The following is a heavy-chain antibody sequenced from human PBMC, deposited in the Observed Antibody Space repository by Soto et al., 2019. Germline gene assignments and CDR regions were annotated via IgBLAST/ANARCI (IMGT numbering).Heavy chain of an antibody. V-gene: IGHV4-30-4*01. J-gene: IGHJ6*02. CDR2: IYYSGNT. Sequence: SETLSLTCTVSGGSIRSAHYYWSWIRQPPGKGLEWIGYIYYSGNTYYTPSLKSRLTISVDASKSQFSLKLTSVTAADTAVYYCGRLISDFSNGATPYGVDVWGPGTTVTVSS. CDR1: GGSIRSAHYY. CDR3: GRLISDFSNGATPYGVDV. D-gene: IGHD3-3*01.